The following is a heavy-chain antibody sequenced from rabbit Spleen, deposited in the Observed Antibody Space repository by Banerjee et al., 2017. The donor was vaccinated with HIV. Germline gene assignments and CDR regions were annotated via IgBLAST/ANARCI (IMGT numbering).Heavy chain of an antibody. D-gene: IGHD6-1*01. V-gene: IGHV1S40*01. CDR3: ARDSIYANFFSVAYALDL. CDR2: INTATGKT. Sequence: QSLEESGGDLVKPEGSLTLTCTASGFSFSSSYYMCWVRQAPGKGLEWIGCINTATGKTVYANWAKGRFTISRTSSTTVTLQMTSLTAADTATYFCARDSIYANFFSVAYALDLWGPGTLVTVS. J-gene: IGHJ4*01. CDR1: GFSFSSSYY.